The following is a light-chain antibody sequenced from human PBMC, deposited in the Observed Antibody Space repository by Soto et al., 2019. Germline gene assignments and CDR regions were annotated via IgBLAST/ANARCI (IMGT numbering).Light chain of an antibody. Sequence: IHLTQSPSSLSASIGDRVTITFLASQDINSYLAWYQQKPGKAPNLLIYEASILQRGVPSRFSGSNSGTDFTLTISSLQAEDFATYYCQQTRSYPSTFGGGTKVDIK. CDR3: QQTRSYPST. J-gene: IGKJ4*01. CDR1: QDINSY. CDR2: EAS. V-gene: IGKV1-9*01.